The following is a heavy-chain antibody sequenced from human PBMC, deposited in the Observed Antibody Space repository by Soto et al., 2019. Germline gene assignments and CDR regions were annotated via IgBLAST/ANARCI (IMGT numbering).Heavy chain of an antibody. CDR3: AREGQLGY. CDR1: GYTFTNYG. J-gene: IGHJ4*02. V-gene: IGHV1-18*01. Sequence: ASVKVSCKASGYTFTNYGFSWVRQAPGQGLEWMGWISGYNGNTNYAERLQGRVTMTTDTSTSTAYMELKSLRYDDAAVYYCAREGQLGYWGQGTPVTVSS. CDR2: ISGYNGNT. D-gene: IGHD6-6*01.